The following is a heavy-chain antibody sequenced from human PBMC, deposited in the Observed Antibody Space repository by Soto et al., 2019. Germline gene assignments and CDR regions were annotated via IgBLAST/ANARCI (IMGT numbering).Heavy chain of an antibody. CDR1: GFTFSSYG. J-gene: IGHJ4*02. CDR2: IWYDGSNK. D-gene: IGHD3-10*01. Sequence: PGGSLRLSCAASGFTFSSYGMHWVRQAPGKGLEWVAVIWYDGSNKYYADSVKGRFTISRDNSKNTLYLQMNSLRAEDTAVYYCASGLTMVREPTLAVARDYWGQGTLVTAPQ. V-gene: IGHV3-33*01. CDR3: ASGLTMVREPTLAVARDY.